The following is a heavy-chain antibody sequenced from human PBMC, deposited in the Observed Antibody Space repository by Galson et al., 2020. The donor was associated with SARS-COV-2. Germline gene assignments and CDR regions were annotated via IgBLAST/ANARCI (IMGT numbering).Heavy chain of an antibody. CDR1: GYTLTELS. Sequence: ASVKVSCKASGYTLTELSMHWVRQAPGKGLEWMGGFDPEDGETIYAQKFQGRVTMTEDTSTDTAYMELSSLRSEDTAVYYCATDLAVAGTVRWFDPWGQGTLVTVSS. D-gene: IGHD6-19*01. V-gene: IGHV1-24*01. CDR2: FDPEDGET. CDR3: ATDLAVAGTVRWFDP. J-gene: IGHJ5*02.